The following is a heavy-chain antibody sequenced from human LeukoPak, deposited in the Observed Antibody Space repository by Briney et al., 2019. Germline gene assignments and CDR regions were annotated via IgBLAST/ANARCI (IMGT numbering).Heavy chain of an antibody. D-gene: IGHD4-17*01. V-gene: IGHV4-34*01. J-gene: IGHJ4*02. Sequence: SETLSLTCAVYGGSFSGYYWSWIRQPPGKGLEWIGEINHSGSTNYNPSLKSRVTISVDTSKNQFSLKLSSVTAADTAVYYCARLTTVTPKYYFDYWGQGTLVTVSS. CDR1: GGSFSGYY. CDR3: ARLTTVTPKYYFDY. CDR2: INHSGST.